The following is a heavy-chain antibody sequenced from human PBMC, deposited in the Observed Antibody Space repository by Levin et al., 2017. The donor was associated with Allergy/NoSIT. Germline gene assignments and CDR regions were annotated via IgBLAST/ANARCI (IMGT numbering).Heavy chain of an antibody. V-gene: IGHV3-23*01. CDR2: ISGSGPTT. CDR3: AKDSLYYGGGRVDP. Sequence: GESLKISCAVSGFTFSNYAMSWVRQAPGKGLEWVSIISGSGPTTYYADSVKGRFTISRDNSKNTLYLQMNSLRVDDTALYYCAKDSLYYGGGRVDPWGQGTLVTVSS. D-gene: IGHD3-16*01. CDR1: GFTFSNYA. J-gene: IGHJ5*02.